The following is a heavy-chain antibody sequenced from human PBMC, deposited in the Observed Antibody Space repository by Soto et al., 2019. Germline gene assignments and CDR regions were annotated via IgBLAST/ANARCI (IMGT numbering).Heavy chain of an antibody. CDR2: INPSGGST. CDR3: ARAAHDAYSPSAP. Sequence: GXSVKVSFNASGYTFTSYYMHLVRQAPGQGLEWMGIINPSGGSTSYAQKFQGRVTMTRDTSTSTVYMELSSLRSEDTAVYYCARAAHDAYSPSAPWGQGTLVTVSS. V-gene: IGHV1-46*03. D-gene: IGHD2-21*01. CDR1: GYTFTSYY. J-gene: IGHJ5*02.